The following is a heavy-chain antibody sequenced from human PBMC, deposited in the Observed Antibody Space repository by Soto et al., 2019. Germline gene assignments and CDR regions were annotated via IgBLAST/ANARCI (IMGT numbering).Heavy chain of an antibody. D-gene: IGHD5-18*01. CDR1: GASISSYY. V-gene: IGHV4-59*01. J-gene: IGHJ5*02. Sequence: SETLSLTCTVSGASISSYYWSWIRQPPGKGLEWIGYIFYSGSTNYNPSPKSRVTISVDTSKNQFSLKVSSVTAADTAVYYCARMDTAMVTWGQGTLVTVSS. CDR2: IFYSGST. CDR3: ARMDTAMVT.